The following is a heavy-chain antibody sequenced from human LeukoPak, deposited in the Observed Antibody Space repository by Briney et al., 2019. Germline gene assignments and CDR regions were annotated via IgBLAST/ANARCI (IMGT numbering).Heavy chain of an antibody. CDR2: ITPILGIA. CDR3: ARDSYYDSSGYYYYYFDY. J-gene: IGHJ4*02. CDR1: GGTFSSYT. V-gene: IGHV1-69*04. Sequence: SVKVSCKASGGTFSSYTINWVRQAPGQGLEWMGRITPILGIANYAQKFQGRVTITADKSTSTAYMELSSLRSEDTAVYYCARDSYYDSSGYYYYYFDYWGQGTLVTVSS. D-gene: IGHD3-22*01.